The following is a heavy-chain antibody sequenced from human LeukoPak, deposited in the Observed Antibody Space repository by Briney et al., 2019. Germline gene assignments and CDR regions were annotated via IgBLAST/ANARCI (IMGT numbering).Heavy chain of an antibody. V-gene: IGHV3-15*01. CDR1: GFTFSNAW. J-gene: IGHJ6*03. D-gene: IGHD5-18*01. CDR3: TTYGYSYGLDYYYYMDV. CDR2: IKRKSDGGTT. Sequence: GGSLRLSCAASGFTFSNAWMSWFRQAPGKGLEWVGRIKRKSDGGTTDYAAPVKGRFTISRDDSKNTLYLQMNSLKTEDTAVYYCTTYGYSYGLDYYYYMDVWGKGTTVTVSS.